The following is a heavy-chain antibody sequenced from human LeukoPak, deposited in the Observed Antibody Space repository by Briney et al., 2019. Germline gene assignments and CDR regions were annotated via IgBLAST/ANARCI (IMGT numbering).Heavy chain of an antibody. CDR1: GFTFSSYA. J-gene: IGHJ5*01. D-gene: IGHD3-22*01. V-gene: IGHV3-9*01. CDR3: AKSPQYYYDSSGYYDS. Sequence: GGSLRLSCAASGFTFSSYAMSWVRQAPGKGLEWVSGISWNSGSIGYADSVKGRFTISRDNAKNSLYLQMNSLRAEDTALYYCAKSPQYYYDSSGYYDSWGQGTLVTVSS. CDR2: ISWNSGSI.